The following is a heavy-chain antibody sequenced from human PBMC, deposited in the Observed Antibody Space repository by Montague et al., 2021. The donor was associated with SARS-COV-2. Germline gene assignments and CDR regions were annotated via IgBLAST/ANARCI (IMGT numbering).Heavy chain of an antibody. D-gene: IGHD3-9*01. Sequence: SLRLSCAASGFTFSSYALHWVRQAPGKGLEWVADISHEGSYKYYADSVKGRFTISRDNSKNTLYLDMNSLRAEDTALYYCARDLESTGYFDPYYYHGMDVWGQGTTVIASS. CDR1: GFTFSSYA. CDR3: ARDLESTGYFDPYYYHGMDV. V-gene: IGHV3-30*04. CDR2: ISHEGSYK. J-gene: IGHJ6*02.